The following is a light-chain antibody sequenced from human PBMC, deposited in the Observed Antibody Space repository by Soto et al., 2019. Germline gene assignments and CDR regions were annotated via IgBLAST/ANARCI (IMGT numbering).Light chain of an antibody. V-gene: IGKV1-5*03. CDR2: KAS. J-gene: IGKJ1*01. CDR3: QHYNSSSEE. CDR1: QTISSW. Sequence: DIQMTQSPSTLSGSVGDRVTITCRASQTISSWLAWYQQKPGKAPKLLIYKASTLKSGVPSRFSGSGSRTELTLTISSLQPDDFATYSCQHYNSSSEEFGQATK.